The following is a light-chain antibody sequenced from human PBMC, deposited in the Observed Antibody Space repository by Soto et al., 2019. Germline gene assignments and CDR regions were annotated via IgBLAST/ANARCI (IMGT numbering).Light chain of an antibody. CDR2: QDT. Sequence: SSELTQPPSVSVSPGQTASITCSGDKLGDKYACWYQQKPGQSPVLVIFQDTKRPSGIPERFSGSNSGNTATLTISGTQPLDEADYYCQTWDSSTVVFGGGTKVTVL. CDR3: QTWDSSTVV. J-gene: IGLJ2*01. V-gene: IGLV3-1*01. CDR1: KLGDKY.